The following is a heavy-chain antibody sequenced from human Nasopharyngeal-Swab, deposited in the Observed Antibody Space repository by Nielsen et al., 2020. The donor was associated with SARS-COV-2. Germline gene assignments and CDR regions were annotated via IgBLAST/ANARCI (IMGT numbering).Heavy chain of an antibody. Sequence: GESLKISCAASGFTFDIYGMDWVRQAPGKGPEWVSYISSTGSTIYYADSVKGRFTISRDNAKNSLYLQMNSLRAEDTAVYYCARGGGGSSGYYFDFWGQGTPVAVSS. CDR1: GFTFDIYG. CDR3: ARGGGGSSGYYFDF. V-gene: IGHV3-48*03. J-gene: IGHJ4*02. D-gene: IGHD3-22*01. CDR2: ISSTGSTI.